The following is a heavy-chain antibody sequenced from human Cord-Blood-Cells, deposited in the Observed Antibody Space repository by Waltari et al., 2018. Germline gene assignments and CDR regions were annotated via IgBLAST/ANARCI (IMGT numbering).Heavy chain of an antibody. V-gene: IGHV2-5*02. CDR3: AHSRALYYYDSSGYTTPYYFDY. Sequence: QITLKESGPTLVKPTQTLTLTCTFSGFSLSTSGVGVGWIRQPPGKALEWLALIYWDDDKRYSPSLKSRLTITKDTSKNHVVLTMTNMDPVDTATYYCAHSRALYYYDSSGYTTPYYFDYWGQGTLVTVSS. D-gene: IGHD3-22*01. CDR1: GFSLSTSGVG. CDR2: IYWDDDK. J-gene: IGHJ4*02.